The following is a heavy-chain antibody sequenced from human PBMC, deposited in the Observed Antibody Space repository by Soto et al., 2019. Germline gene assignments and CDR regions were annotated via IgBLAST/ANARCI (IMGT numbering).Heavy chain of an antibody. D-gene: IGHD6-13*01. CDR2: IYYSGST. Sequence: SETLSLTCTVSGGSISSYYWSWIRQPPGKGLGWIGYIYYSGSTNYNPSLKSRVTISVDTSKNQFSLKLSSVTAADTAVYYCAGSRATGYSSSWYYFDYWGQGTLATVSS. J-gene: IGHJ4*02. V-gene: IGHV4-59*01. CDR1: GGSISSYY. CDR3: AGSRATGYSSSWYYFDY.